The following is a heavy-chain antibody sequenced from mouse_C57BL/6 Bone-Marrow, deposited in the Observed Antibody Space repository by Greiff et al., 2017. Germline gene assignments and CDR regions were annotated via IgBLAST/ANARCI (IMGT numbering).Heavy chain of an antibody. V-gene: IGHV5-6*01. D-gene: IGHD2-3*01. CDR1: GFTFSSYG. CDR2: ISSGGSYT. CDR3: ARRWLLFFDY. J-gene: IGHJ2*01. Sequence: EVHLVESGGDLVKPGGSLKLSCAASGFTFSSYGMSWVRQTPDKRLEWVATISSGGSYTYYPDSVKGRFTISRDNAKNTLYLQMSSLKSEDTAMYYCARRWLLFFDYWGQGTTLTDSS.